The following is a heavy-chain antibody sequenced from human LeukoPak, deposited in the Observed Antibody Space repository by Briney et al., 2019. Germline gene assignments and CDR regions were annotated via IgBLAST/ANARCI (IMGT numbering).Heavy chain of an antibody. Sequence: PSETLSLTCTVSGGSISSYYWSWIRQPPGQGLEWIGYIYYSGSTNYNPSLKSRVTISVDTSKNQFSLKLSSVTAADTAVYYCARAPAVVPAAPTNPGGNWFDPWGQGTLVAVSS. V-gene: IGHV4-59*01. CDR3: ARAPAVVPAAPTNPGGNWFDP. CDR1: GGSISSYY. CDR2: IYYSGST. J-gene: IGHJ5*02. D-gene: IGHD2-2*01.